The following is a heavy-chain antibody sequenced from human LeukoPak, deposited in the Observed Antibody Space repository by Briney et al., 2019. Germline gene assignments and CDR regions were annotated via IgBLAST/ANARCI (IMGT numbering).Heavy chain of an antibody. V-gene: IGHV4-59*01. CDR3: ASSNVVIQFFQH. J-gene: IGHJ1*01. D-gene: IGHD3-22*01. Sequence: SETLSLTCAVSGASMTSYYWTWIRQPPGTGLEWVGYMYFGERTNYNPSLKSRATISIDTSKKQFSLNLKSVTAADTAVYYCASSNVVIQFFQHWGQGTLVTVSS. CDR1: GASMTSYY. CDR2: MYFGERT.